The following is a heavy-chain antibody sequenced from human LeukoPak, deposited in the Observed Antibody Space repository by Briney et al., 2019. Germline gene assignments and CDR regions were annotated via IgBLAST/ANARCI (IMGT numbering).Heavy chain of an antibody. D-gene: IGHD6-19*01. V-gene: IGHV3-48*03. CDR2: ISSSGSTI. Sequence: PGGSLRLSCAASGFTFSSYEMNWVRQAPGKGLEWVSYISSSGSTIYYADSVKGRFTISRDNAKNSLYLQMNGLRAEDTAVYYCARDSSGWSYYFDYWGQGTLVTVSS. J-gene: IGHJ4*02. CDR3: ARDSSGWSYYFDY. CDR1: GFTFSSYE.